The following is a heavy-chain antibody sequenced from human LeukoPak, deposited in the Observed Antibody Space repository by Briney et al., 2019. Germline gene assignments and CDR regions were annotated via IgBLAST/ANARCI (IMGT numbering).Heavy chain of an antibody. CDR1: GYTFTNYD. D-gene: IGHD2-2*01. V-gene: IGHV1-18*01. J-gene: IGHJ5*02. CDR2: ISAYNGNT. Sequence: HEASVKVSCKASGYTFTNYDINWVRQAPGQGLEWMGWISAYNGNTNYAQKLQGRVTMTTDTSTSTAYMELRSLRSDDTAVYYCARTVANQLPSDWFDPWGQGTLVTVSS. CDR3: ARTVANQLPSDWFDP.